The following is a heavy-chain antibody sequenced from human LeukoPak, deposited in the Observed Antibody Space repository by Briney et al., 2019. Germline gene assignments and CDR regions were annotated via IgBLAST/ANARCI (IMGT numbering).Heavy chain of an antibody. CDR1: GYTFTGYY. CDR2: INPDNGGT. D-gene: IGHD6-13*01. Sequence: ASVKVSCKASGYTFTGYYMHWVRQAPGQGLEWMGWINPDNGGTNYAQKFQGRVTMTRDMSISTAYMELSRLRSDDTAVYYCARLYQQPNYYYYGMDVWGQGTTVTVSS. CDR3: ARLYQQPNYYYYGMDV. V-gene: IGHV1-2*02. J-gene: IGHJ6*02.